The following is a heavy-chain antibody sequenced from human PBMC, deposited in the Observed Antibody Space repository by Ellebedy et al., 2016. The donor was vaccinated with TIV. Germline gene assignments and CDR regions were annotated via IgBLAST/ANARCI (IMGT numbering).Heavy chain of an antibody. Sequence: GGSLRLSXVASGFTFSSHGIYWVRQAPGKGLEWVAVISSDGSNKSYADSVKGRFTISRDNSKNTLYLQMNSLRTDDMAVYYCARGGSSGSSDYWGQGTLVTVSS. CDR2: ISSDGSNK. V-gene: IGHV3-30*03. J-gene: IGHJ4*02. CDR1: GFTFSSHG. CDR3: ARGGSSGSSDY. D-gene: IGHD3-10*01.